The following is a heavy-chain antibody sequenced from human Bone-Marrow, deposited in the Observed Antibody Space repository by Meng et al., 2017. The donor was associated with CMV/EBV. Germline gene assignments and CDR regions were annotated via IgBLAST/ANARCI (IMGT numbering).Heavy chain of an antibody. J-gene: IGHJ3*02. CDR2: ISAYNGNT. CDR3: ARSRNDAFDI. D-gene: IGHD1-14*01. Sequence: ASVKVSCKASGYTFTGYYMHWVRQAPGQGLEWMGWISAYNGNTNYAQKLQGRVTMTTDTSTSTAYMELRSLRSDDTTVYYCARSRNDAFDIWGQGPRVT. V-gene: IGHV1-18*04. CDR1: GYTFTGYY.